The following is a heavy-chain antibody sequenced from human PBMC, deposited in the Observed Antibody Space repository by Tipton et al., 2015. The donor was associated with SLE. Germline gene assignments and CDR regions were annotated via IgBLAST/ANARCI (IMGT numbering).Heavy chain of an antibody. CDR3: ARGGSSWFRYYFDY. CDR1: GGSISSGSYY. D-gene: IGHD6-13*01. J-gene: IGHJ4*02. CDR2: ISTTGST. V-gene: IGHV4-61*09. Sequence: TLSLTCTVSGGSISSGSYYWSWIRQPAGKGLEWIGYISTTGSTNYNPSLKSRVTISVDTSKNQFSLKLSSVTAADTAVYYCARGGSSWFRYYFDYWGQGTLVTVSS.